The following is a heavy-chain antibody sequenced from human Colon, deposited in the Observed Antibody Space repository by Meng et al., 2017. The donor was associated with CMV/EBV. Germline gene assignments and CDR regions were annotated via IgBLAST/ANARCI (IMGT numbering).Heavy chain of an antibody. CDR3: ARASYGSGSPLGESWFDP. Sequence: QVQLQESGPGLVXPXXXXXLTXTXXXCSISSGGYYWSWIRQHPGKGLEWIGYIHDSGSTYYNPSLKSRVTISADTSKNQFSLKLSSMTAADTAVYYCARASYGSGSPLGESWFDPWGQGTLVTVSS. CDR2: IHDSGST. CDR1: XCSISSGGYY. V-gene: IGHV4-31*03. J-gene: IGHJ5*02. D-gene: IGHD3-10*01.